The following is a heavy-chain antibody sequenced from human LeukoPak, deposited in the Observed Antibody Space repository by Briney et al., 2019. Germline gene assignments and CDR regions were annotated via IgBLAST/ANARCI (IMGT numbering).Heavy chain of an antibody. D-gene: IGHD3/OR15-3a*01. CDR3: ASGTQSDY. V-gene: IGHV3-48*03. CDR1: GFTFSSYE. J-gene: IGHJ4*02. CDR2: ISTSGSTI. Sequence: GGSLRLSCVASGFTFSSYEMNWVRQAPGEGLQWVPYISTSGSTIYYADSVKGRFTISRDNAKNSLYLQMNSLRAEDTAVYYCASGTQSDYWGQGTLVTVSS.